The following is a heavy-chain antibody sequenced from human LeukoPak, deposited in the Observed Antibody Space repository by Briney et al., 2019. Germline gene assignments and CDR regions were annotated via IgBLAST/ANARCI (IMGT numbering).Heavy chain of an antibody. CDR3: ARALMIVVAPGGY. CDR1: GGSISSSSYY. V-gene: IGHV4-39*07. J-gene: IGHJ4*02. CDR2: IYHSGST. D-gene: IGHD3-22*01. Sequence: PSETLSLTCTVSGGSISSSSYYWGWIRQPPGKGLEWIGSIYHSGSTYYNPSLKSRVTISVDTSKNQFSLKLSSVTAADTAVYYCARALMIVVAPGGYWGQGTLVTVSS.